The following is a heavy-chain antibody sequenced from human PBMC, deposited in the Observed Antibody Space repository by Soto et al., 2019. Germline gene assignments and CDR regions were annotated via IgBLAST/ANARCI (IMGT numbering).Heavy chain of an antibody. CDR1: GFTFSSYA. V-gene: IGHV3-64*01. CDR2: ISSNGGNT. CDR3: ARGGASSGYYGNFDF. J-gene: IGHJ4*02. D-gene: IGHD3-22*01. Sequence: EVQLVESGGGLVQPGGSLRLSCAASGFTFSSYAMHWVRQAPGKGLEYVSAISSNGGNTYYANSVKGRFTISRDNSKSTLYLQMGSLRAEDMAVYYCARGGASSGYYGNFDFWGQGTLVTVSS.